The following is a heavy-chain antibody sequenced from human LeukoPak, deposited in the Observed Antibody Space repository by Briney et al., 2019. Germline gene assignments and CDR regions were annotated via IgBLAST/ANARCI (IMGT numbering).Heavy chain of an antibody. CDR2: IYYSGST. CDR3: ARDVVVPAADWCYMDV. CDR1: GGSISSYY. V-gene: IGHV4-30-4*08. D-gene: IGHD2-2*01. J-gene: IGHJ6*03. Sequence: SETLSLTCTVSGGSISSYYWSWIRQPPGKGLEWIGYIYYSGSTYYNPSLKSRVTISVDTSKNQFSLKLSSVTAADTAVYYCARDVVVPAADWCYMDVWGKGTTVTVSS.